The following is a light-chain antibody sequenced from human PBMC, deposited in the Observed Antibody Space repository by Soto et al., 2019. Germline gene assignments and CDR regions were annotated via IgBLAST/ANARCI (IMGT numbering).Light chain of an antibody. Sequence: MTQSPATLSVSAGERVTLSCRASHSINDDVAWYQQKPGQPPTLVMYRSSARAIGIPARFSGSGSGTEFTLTISSLQFEDFGPYYCQQYNNWPLSFGGGTKVDIK. J-gene: IGKJ4*01. CDR3: QQYNNWPLS. CDR2: RSS. V-gene: IGKV3-15*01. CDR1: HSINDD.